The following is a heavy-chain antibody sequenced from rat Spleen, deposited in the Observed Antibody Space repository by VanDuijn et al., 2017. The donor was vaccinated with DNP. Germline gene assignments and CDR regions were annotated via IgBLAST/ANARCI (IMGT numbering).Heavy chain of an antibody. Sequence: EVQLVESGGGLVQPGRSMKLSCAASGFTFSSFPMAWVRQAPTKGLEWVATISTSGGSTYYRDSVKGRFTISRDNAKSTLYLQMNSLRSEDTATYYCTRGYYYSYWGQGVMVTVSS. V-gene: IGHV5-46*01. CDR3: TRGYYYSY. D-gene: IGHD1-1*01. CDR1: GFTFSSFP. J-gene: IGHJ2*01. CDR2: ISTSGGST.